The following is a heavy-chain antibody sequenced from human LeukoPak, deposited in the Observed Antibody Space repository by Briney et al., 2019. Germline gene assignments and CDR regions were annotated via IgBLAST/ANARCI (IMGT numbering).Heavy chain of an antibody. Sequence: SETLSLTCTVSGGSISSSSYYWGWIRQPPGKGLEWIGSIYYSGGTYYNPSLKSRVTISVDTSKNQFSLKLSSVTAADTAVYYCARTLGYCSSTSCYGWWFDPWGQGTLVTVSS. CDR2: IYYSGGT. V-gene: IGHV4-39*07. CDR3: ARTLGYCSSTSCYGWWFDP. D-gene: IGHD2-2*01. J-gene: IGHJ5*02. CDR1: GGSISSSSYY.